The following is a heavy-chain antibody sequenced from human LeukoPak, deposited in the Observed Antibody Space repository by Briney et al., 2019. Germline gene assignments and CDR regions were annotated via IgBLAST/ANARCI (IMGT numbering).Heavy chain of an antibody. CDR2: INHSGST. CDR1: GGSFSGYY. D-gene: IGHD3-16*01. Sequence: SETLSLTCAVYGGSFSGYYWSWIRQPPGKGLEWIGEINHSGSTNYNPSLKSRVTISVGTSKNQFSLKLSSVTAADTAVYYCAGSYVWGNSKFYYYYGMDVWGQGTTVTVSS. V-gene: IGHV4-34*01. J-gene: IGHJ6*02. CDR3: AGSYVWGNSKFYYYYGMDV.